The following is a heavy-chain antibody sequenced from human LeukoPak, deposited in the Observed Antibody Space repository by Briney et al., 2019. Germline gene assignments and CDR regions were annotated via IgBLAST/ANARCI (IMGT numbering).Heavy chain of an antibody. CDR3: ALYYDYVWGSYRVDY. Sequence: SETLSLTCTVSGYSISSGYYWGWIRQPPGKGLEWIGSIYHSGSTHYNPSLKSRVTISVDTSKNQFSLKLSSVTAADTAVYYCALYYDYVWGSYRVDYWGQGTLVTVSS. CDR2: IYHSGST. CDR1: GYSISSGYY. J-gene: IGHJ4*02. D-gene: IGHD3-16*02. V-gene: IGHV4-38-2*02.